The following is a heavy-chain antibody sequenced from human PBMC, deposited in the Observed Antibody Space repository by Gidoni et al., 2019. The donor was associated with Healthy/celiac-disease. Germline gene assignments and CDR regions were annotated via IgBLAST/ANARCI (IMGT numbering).Heavy chain of an antibody. V-gene: IGHV4-39*01. J-gene: IGHJ4*02. D-gene: IGHD3-16*02. CDR3: ARYIVRGLVFRIDY. Sequence: QLQLQESGPGLVKPSETLSLTCTVSGGSISSSSYYWGWIRQPPGKGLEWIGSIYYSGSTYYNPSLKSRVTISVDTSKNQFSLKLSSVTAADTAVYYCARYIVRGLVFRIDYWGQGTLVTVSS. CDR2: IYYSGST. CDR1: GGSISSSSYY.